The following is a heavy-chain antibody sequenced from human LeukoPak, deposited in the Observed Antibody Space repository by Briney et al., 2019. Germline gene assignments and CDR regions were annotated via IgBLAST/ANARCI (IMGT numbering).Heavy chain of an antibody. CDR2: IWYDGSNK. CDR3: AIGARGTGNGY. Sequence: GGSLRLSCAASGFTFSSYGMHWVRQAPGKGLEWVAVIWYDGSNKYYADSVKGRFTISRDNSKNTLYLQMNSLRAEDTSVYYCAIGARGTGNGYWGQGTLVTVSS. J-gene: IGHJ4*02. V-gene: IGHV3-33*01. CDR1: GFTFSSYG. D-gene: IGHD6-13*01.